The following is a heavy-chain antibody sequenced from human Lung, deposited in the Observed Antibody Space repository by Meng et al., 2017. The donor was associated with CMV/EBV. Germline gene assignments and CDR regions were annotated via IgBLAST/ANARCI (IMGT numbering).Heavy chain of an antibody. CDR1: GGTFSSYA. CDR3: ARDRTGDCSSTSCYNYYYYYGMEV. Sequence: SXXVSXKASGGTFSSYAISWVRQAPGQGLEWMGGIIPIFGIANYAQKFQGRVTITTDESTSTAYMEVSSLRSEDTAVYYCARDRTGDCSSTSCYNYYYYYGMEVWXPGTXVTVSS. J-gene: IGHJ6*02. D-gene: IGHD2-2*02. CDR2: IIPIFGIA. V-gene: IGHV1-69*05.